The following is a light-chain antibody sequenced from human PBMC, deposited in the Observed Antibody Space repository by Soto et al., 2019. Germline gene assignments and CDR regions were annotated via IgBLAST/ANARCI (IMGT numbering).Light chain of an antibody. CDR2: DVS. V-gene: IGLV2-14*01. Sequence: QSALTQPGSVSGSPGQSITISCTGTSSDVGGYNYVSWYQQHPGKAPKLMIYDVSNRPSGISNRFSGSKSGNTASLTISGLQAEDEDDYYCSSYTGSSTYVFGTGTKLTVL. J-gene: IGLJ1*01. CDR1: SSDVGGYNY. CDR3: SSYTGSSTYV.